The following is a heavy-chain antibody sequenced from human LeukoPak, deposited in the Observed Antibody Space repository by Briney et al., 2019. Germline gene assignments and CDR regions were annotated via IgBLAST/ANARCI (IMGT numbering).Heavy chain of an antibody. Sequence: GGSLRLSCAASGFTFSDYYMSWIRQAPGKGLEWVSYISSSGSTIYYADSVKGRFTISRDNAKNSLYLQMNSLRAEDTAVYYCARAKPKNMVRGLIMRRESRYYFDYWGQGTLVTVSS. CDR1: GFTFSDYY. J-gene: IGHJ4*02. CDR2: ISSSGSTI. CDR3: ARAKPKNMVRGLIMRRESRYYFDY. V-gene: IGHV3-11*04. D-gene: IGHD3-10*01.